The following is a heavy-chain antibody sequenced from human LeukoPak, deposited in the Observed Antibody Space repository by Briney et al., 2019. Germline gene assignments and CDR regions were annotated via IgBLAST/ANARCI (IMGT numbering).Heavy chain of an antibody. J-gene: IGHJ4*02. Sequence: PGRSLRLSCAASGFNFNIIGMHWVRQVPGNGLEWVAVLWANGNTAHYADSVKGRFTISRDSSENTLYLQMNSLRSEDTAVYYCVKESAADATFHFDYWGQGTLVTVPS. V-gene: IGHV3-33*06. D-gene: IGHD6-13*01. CDR3: VKESAADATFHFDY. CDR2: LWANGNTA. CDR1: GFNFNIIG.